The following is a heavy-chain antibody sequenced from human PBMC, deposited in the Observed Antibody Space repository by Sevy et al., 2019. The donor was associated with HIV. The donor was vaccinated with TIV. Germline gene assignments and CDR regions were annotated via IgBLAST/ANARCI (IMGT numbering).Heavy chain of an antibody. CDR2: IYYSGST. CDR3: ARRVTRFLEWFRFDP. J-gene: IGHJ5*02. V-gene: IGHV4-39*01. CDR1: GGSISSSSYY. Sequence: SETLSLTCTVSGGSISSSSYYCGWIRQPPGKGLEWIGSIYYSGSTYYNPSLKSRVTISVDTSKNQFSLKLSSVTAADTAVYYCARRVTRFLEWFRFDPWGQGTLVTVSS. D-gene: IGHD3-3*01.